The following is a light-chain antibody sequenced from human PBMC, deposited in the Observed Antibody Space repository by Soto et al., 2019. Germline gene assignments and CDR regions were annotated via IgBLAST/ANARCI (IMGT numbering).Light chain of an antibody. CDR2: KAS. Sequence: DIQMTQSPSPRSASVGDRDTIICPASQSISGRLAWYQQKGGKAPKLLISKASNLDSGVPSRFSGSGSGTDFTLTISSLEPEDFATYYCQQYSSFLWTVGQGTKVDIK. CDR3: QQYSSFLWT. V-gene: IGKV1-5*03. CDR1: QSISGR. J-gene: IGKJ1*01.